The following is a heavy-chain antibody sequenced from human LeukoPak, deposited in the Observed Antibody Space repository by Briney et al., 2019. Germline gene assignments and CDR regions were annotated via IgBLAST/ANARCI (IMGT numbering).Heavy chain of an antibody. CDR3: ARRLMTTVTTARRSGWYFDL. Sequence: SETLSLTCAVYGGSFSGYYWSWIRQPPGKGLEWIGEINHSGSTNYNPSLKSRVTISVDTSKNQFSLKLSSVTAADTAVYYCARRLMTTVTTARRSGWYFDLWGCGTLVTVSS. CDR1: GGSFSGYY. CDR2: INHSGST. D-gene: IGHD4-17*01. V-gene: IGHV4-34*01. J-gene: IGHJ2*01.